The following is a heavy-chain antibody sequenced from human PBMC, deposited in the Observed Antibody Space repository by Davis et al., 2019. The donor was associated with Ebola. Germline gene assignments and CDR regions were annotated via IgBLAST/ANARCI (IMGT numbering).Heavy chain of an antibody. CDR3: AGDFSSPSGY. CDR1: GDTFSNYG. Sequence: AASVTVSCKASGDTFSNYGINWVRQAPRQGLEWMGRIIPMVDTTNYARKFQDRVTMSADKSTSTAYMELSSLRSEDTAVYYCAGDFSSPSGYWGQGTLVTVSS. J-gene: IGHJ4*02. V-gene: IGHV1-69*06. CDR2: IIPMVDTT. D-gene: IGHD6-6*01.